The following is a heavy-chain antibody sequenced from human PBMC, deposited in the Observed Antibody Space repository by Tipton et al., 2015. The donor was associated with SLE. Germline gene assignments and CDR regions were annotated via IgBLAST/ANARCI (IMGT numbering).Heavy chain of an antibody. Sequence: LRLSCTVSGGSISTYYWSWIRQPPGKGLEWIGYIYYSGSTNYNPSLKSRVTISVDTSKNHFSLKLSSVTASDTAVYYCVREVRNAFDIWGQGTMVTVSS. J-gene: IGHJ3*02. CDR3: VREVRNAFDI. CDR1: GGSISTYY. V-gene: IGHV4-59*01. CDR2: IYYSGST.